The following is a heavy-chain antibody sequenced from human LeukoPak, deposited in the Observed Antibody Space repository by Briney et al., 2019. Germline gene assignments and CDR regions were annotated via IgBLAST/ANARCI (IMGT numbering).Heavy chain of an antibody. D-gene: IGHD6-13*01. CDR1: VGTFSSYA. J-gene: IGHJ4*02. Sequence: SVKVSCKASVGTFSSYAISWVRQAPGQGLEWMGGIIPIFGTANYAQKFQGRVTITADESTSTAYMELSSLRSEDTAVYYCARVAASSSWYENYFDYWGQGTLVTVSS. V-gene: IGHV1-69*13. CDR3: ARVAASSSWYENYFDY. CDR2: IIPIFGTA.